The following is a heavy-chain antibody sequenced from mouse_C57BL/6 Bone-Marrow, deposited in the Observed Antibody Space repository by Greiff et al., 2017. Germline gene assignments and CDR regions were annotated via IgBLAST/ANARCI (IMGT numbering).Heavy chain of an antibody. D-gene: IGHD1-1*01. CDR1: GYTFTDYY. Sequence: EVQLQQSGPVLVKPGASVKMSCKASGYTFTDYYMNWVKQSHGKSLEWIGVINPYNGGTSYNQKFKGKATLTVDKSSSTAYMELNSLTSEDSAVYYCARSGYYGSSGYFDVWGTGTTVTVSS. V-gene: IGHV1-19*01. CDR2: INPYNGGT. J-gene: IGHJ1*03. CDR3: ARSGYYGSSGYFDV.